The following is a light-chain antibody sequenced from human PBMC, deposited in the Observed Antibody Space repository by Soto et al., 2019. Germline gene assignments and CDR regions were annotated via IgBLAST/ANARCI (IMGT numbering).Light chain of an antibody. Sequence: EIVLTQSPGTPSLSPGESATLSCRASQSVSSYLAWYQQKPGQAPRLLISDASNRATGVPARFSGGGSGTEFTLTITSLQSEDFAVYYCHQYNGWPRTFGQGTKVDIK. CDR1: QSVSSY. V-gene: IGKV3D-15*01. CDR2: DAS. J-gene: IGKJ1*01. CDR3: HQYNGWPRT.